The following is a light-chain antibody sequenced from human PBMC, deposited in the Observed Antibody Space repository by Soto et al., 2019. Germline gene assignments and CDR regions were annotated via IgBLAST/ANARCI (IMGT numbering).Light chain of an antibody. CDR2: DVS. V-gene: IGLV2-14*01. Sequence: QSALAQPASVSGSPGQSITIYCPGTSSDGGGYNYVCWYQQHPGKAPKLMIYDVSNRPSGVPNRFSGSKSGNTAFLTISGLQAEDDADDYCSSYTSSSTLVFGTGTKVNV. J-gene: IGLJ1*01. CDR1: SSDGGGYNY. CDR3: SSYTSSSTLV.